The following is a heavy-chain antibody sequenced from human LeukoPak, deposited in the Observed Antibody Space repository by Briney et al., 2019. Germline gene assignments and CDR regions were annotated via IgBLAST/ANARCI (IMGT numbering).Heavy chain of an antibody. CDR2: ISATTSTL. CDR1: GLIFNQYG. Sequence: GGSLRLSCTGSGLIFNQYGMMWVRQAPGKGPEWLSYISATTSTLYYVDSVKGRFTISRDNTKSSLYLQMNSLTVEDTAIYYCARCSWSSSRYMDSWGQGTLVTVSA. J-gene: IGHJ5*01. CDR3: ARCSWSSSRYMDS. D-gene: IGHD3-10*02. V-gene: IGHV3-48*01.